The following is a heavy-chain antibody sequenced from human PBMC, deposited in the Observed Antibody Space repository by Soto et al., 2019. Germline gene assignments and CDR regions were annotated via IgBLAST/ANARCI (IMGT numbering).Heavy chain of an antibody. CDR1: GYRFTIYC. CDR2: IYPGDSDT. CDR3: EGIVGASGVY. Sequence: GESVKISCKGSGYRFTIYCIGWVLQLHWKGLEWMGIIYPGDSDTRYSPSFQGQVTISADKSISTAYLQWSSLKASDTAMYYCEGIVGASGVYWGQGTLVTFSA. D-gene: IGHD1-26*01. V-gene: IGHV5-51*01. J-gene: IGHJ4*02.